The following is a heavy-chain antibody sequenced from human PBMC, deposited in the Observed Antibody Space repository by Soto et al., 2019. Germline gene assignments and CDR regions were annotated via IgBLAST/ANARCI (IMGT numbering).Heavy chain of an antibody. CDR3: ESRGGDLVVVPAGSWFDF. CDR1: GVSFSGYY. Sequence: SDALSLTCAVYGVSFSGYYWSWIRQPPGKGLEWIGEINHSGSTNYNPSLKSRVTISVDTSKNQFSLKLSSVTAADTAVYYCESRGGDLVVVPAGSWFDFSDQATLV. D-gene: IGHD2-2*01. J-gene: IGHJ5*01. CDR2: INHSGST. V-gene: IGHV4-34*01.